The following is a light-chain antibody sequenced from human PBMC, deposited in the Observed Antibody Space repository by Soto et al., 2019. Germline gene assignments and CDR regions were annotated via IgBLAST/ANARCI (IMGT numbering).Light chain of an antibody. J-gene: IGKJ3*01. CDR1: QYISDF. V-gene: IGKV1-9*01. CDR3: QQLNTFPRT. CDR2: AAS. Sequence: DIQVTQSPSSLSSSVGDRVTITGRASQYISDFLNLYQQKPGKAPVILIYAASTLQSGVPSRFSGSGSGTDFTLTISSLQPEDFATYYCQQLNTFPRTFGPGTKVDIK.